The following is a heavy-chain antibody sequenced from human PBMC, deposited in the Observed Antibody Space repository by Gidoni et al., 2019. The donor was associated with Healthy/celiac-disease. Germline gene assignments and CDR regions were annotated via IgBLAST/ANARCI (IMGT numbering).Heavy chain of an antibody. D-gene: IGHD5-12*01. V-gene: IGHV5-51*03. CDR2: TYPGDSDT. CDR1: GYSFNSYW. J-gene: IGHJ6*03. Sequence: EVQLVQSGAEVKKPGESLKISCKGSGYSFNSYWLGWVRQMPGKGLEWLGITYPGDSDTRYSPSFQGQVTISADKSISTAYLQWSSLKASDTAMYYCARRISGYSGYDSYYYMDVWGKGTTVTVSS. CDR3: ARRISGYSGYDSYYYMDV.